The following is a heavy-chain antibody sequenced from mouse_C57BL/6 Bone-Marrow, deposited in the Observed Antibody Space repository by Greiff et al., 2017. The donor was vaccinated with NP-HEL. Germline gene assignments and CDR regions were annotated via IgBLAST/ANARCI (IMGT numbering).Heavy chain of an antibody. CDR2: IYPGSGST. Sequence: VQLQQPGAELVKPGASVKMSCKASGYTFTSYWITWVKQRPGQGLEWFGDIYPGSGSTNYNEKFKSKATLTVDTSSSTAYMQLRSLTSEVSAVYYCARNPLLLGFDYWGQGTTLTVSS. CDR1: GYTFTSYW. D-gene: IGHD1-1*01. J-gene: IGHJ2*01. CDR3: ARNPLLLGFDY. V-gene: IGHV1-55*01.